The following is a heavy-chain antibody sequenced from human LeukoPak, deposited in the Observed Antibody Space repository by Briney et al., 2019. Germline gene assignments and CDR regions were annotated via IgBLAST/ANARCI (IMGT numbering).Heavy chain of an antibody. CDR1: GGSISSYY. CDR3: ARSGSTAFDY. CDR2: IYYSGST. J-gene: IGHJ4*02. Sequence: SETLSLTCTVSGGSISSYYWSWIRQPPGKGLEWIGYIYYSGSTSYNPSLKSRVTISVDTSKNQFSLRLSSVTAADTAVYYCARSGSTAFDYWGQGTLVTVSS. D-gene: IGHD1-26*01. V-gene: IGHV4-59*01.